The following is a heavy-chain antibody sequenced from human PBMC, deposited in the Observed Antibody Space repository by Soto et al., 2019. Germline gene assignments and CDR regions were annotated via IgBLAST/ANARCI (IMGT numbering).Heavy chain of an antibody. CDR2: MNPNSGNT. CDR3: ARGPESYYDYIWGSYRYPAEDWFDP. J-gene: IGHJ5*02. Sequence: ASVKVSCKASGYTFTRYDINWVRQAPGQGLEWMGWMNPNSGNTGYAQKFQGRVTMTRNTPISTAYMELSSLRSEDTAVYYCARGPESYYDYIWGSYRYPAEDWFDPWGQGTLVTVSS. D-gene: IGHD3-16*02. V-gene: IGHV1-8*01. CDR1: GYTFTRYD.